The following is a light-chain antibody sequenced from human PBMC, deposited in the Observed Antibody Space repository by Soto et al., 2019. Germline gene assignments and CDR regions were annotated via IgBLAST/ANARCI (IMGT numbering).Light chain of an antibody. Sequence: EIVLTQSPGTLSLSPGERATLSCRASQSVSSSYLAWYQQKPGQAPRLLIYGASSRATSIPDRFSASGSGTDFTLTISRLEPEDFAVYYCQQYGSSPYTFGQGTKLAIK. CDR2: GAS. CDR1: QSVSSSY. J-gene: IGKJ2*01. V-gene: IGKV3-20*01. CDR3: QQYGSSPYT.